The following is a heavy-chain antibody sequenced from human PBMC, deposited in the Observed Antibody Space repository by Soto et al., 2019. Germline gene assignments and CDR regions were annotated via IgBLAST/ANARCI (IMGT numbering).Heavy chain of an antibody. CDR2: ISGSGGST. Sequence: GGPLRLSCAASGFTISSYSMHWFRQAQEKGMEWVSYISGSGGSTYYTDSVKGRFTISRDNAKNTLYLQMNSLRAEDMAVYYCASKESCSGGSCSDDYWGQGTLVTVSS. D-gene: IGHD2-15*01. CDR3: ASKESCSGGSCSDDY. V-gene: IGHV3-23*01. CDR1: GFTISSYS. J-gene: IGHJ4*02.